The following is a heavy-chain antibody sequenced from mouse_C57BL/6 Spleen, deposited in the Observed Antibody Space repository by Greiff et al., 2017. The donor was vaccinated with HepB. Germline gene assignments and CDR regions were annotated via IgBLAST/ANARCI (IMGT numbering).Heavy chain of an antibody. CDR1: GYTFTSYW. CDR2: IYPSDSDT. D-gene: IGHD2-4*01. J-gene: IGHJ4*01. Sequence: QVQLQQPGAELVRPGSSVKLSCKASGYTFTSYWMDWVKQRPGQGLEWIGNIYPSDSDTHYNQKFKDKATLTVDKSSSTAYMQLSSLTSEDSAVYYCARRRGYDYVYYYAMDYWGQGTSVTVSS. V-gene: IGHV1-61*01. CDR3: ARRRGYDYVYYYAMDY.